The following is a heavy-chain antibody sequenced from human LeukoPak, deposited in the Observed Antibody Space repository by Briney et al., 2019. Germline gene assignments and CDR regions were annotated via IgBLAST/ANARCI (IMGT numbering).Heavy chain of an antibody. J-gene: IGHJ4*02. D-gene: IGHD6-19*01. CDR1: GFTFSSYA. CDR2: ISGSGGST. V-gene: IGHV3-23*01. CDR3: AKDRGIAVDLFDY. Sequence: PGGSLRLSCAASGFTFSSYAMSWVRHAPGKGLEWVSAISGSGGSTYYADSVKGRFTISRDNSKNTLYLQMNSLRAEDTAVYYCAKDRGIAVDLFDYWGQGTLVTVSS.